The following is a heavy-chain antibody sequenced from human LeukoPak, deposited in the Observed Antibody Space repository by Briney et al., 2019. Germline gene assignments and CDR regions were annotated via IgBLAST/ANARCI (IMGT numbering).Heavy chain of an antibody. V-gene: IGHV3-13*01. CDR2: IGTAGDT. CDR3: ARAPSRGERLRAFDV. CDR1: EFSFSIYD. J-gene: IGHJ3*01. Sequence: GGSLRLSCTASEFSFSIYDLHRVRQAPGKGLEYVSTIGTAGDTYYAGSVRDRFFISREDAKNSLYLQMISLRADDTAVYYCARAPSRGERLRAFDVWGQGTMVTVST. D-gene: IGHD1-26*01.